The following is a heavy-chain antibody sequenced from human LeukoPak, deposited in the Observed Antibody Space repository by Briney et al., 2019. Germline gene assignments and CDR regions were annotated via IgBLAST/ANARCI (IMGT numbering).Heavy chain of an antibody. CDR1: GGSISSYY. J-gene: IGHJ5*02. D-gene: IGHD2-2*01. V-gene: IGHV4-4*07. CDR2: IYTSGST. CDR3: ARDIVVVPAAISEQNWFDP. Sequence: SETLSLTCTVSGGSISSYYWSWIRQPAGKGLEWIGRIYTSGSTNYNPSLKSRVTMSVDTSKNQFSLKLSSVTAADTAVYYCARDIVVVPAAISEQNWFDPWGQGTLVTVSS.